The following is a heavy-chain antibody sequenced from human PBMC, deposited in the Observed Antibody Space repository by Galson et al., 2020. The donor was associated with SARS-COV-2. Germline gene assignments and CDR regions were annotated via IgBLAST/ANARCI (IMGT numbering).Heavy chain of an antibody. Sequence: GGSLRLSCAASGFTFSSYAMHWVRQAPGKGLEWVAVISYDGSNKYYADSVKGRFTISRDNSKNTLYLQMNSLRAEDTAVYYCAKDLAQQLLWGEGFDYWGQGTLVTVSS. CDR1: GFTFSSYA. V-gene: IGHV3-30*04. J-gene: IGHJ4*02. D-gene: IGHD3-16*01. CDR2: ISYDGSNK. CDR3: AKDLAQQLLWGEGFDY.